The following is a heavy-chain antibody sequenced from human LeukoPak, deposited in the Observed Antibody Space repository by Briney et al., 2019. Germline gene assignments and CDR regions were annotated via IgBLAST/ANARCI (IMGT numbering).Heavy chain of an antibody. D-gene: IGHD4-23*01. CDR3: ARGPRWGYYYYDYMDV. Sequence: ASVKVSCKASGYTFTSYGISWVRQAPGQGLEWMGWISAYNGNTKYAQKLQGRVTMTTDTSTSTAYMELRSLRSDDTAVYYCARGPRWGYYYYDYMDVWGKGTTVTVSS. J-gene: IGHJ6*03. CDR2: ISAYNGNT. CDR1: GYTFTSYG. V-gene: IGHV1-18*01.